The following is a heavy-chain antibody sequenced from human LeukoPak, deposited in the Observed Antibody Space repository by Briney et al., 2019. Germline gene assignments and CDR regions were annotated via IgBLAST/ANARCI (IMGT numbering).Heavy chain of an antibody. CDR1: GFIFSNYG. Sequence: GGSLRLSCAASGFIFSNYGMHWVRQAPGKGLEWVANIKQDGSEKYYVDSVKGRFTISRDNSKNTLYLQMNSLRAEDTAVYYCAKNPNPYGSGTYYYYMDVWGKGTTVTISS. J-gene: IGHJ6*03. CDR2: IKQDGSEK. CDR3: AKNPNPYGSGTYYYYMDV. D-gene: IGHD3-10*01. V-gene: IGHV3-7*01.